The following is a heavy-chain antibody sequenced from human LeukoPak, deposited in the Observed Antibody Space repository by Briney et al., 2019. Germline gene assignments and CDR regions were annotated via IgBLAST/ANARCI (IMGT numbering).Heavy chain of an antibody. D-gene: IGHD6-13*01. CDR2: INKDGDRT. Sequence: PGGSLRLSCAASGFNFNNYSMHWVRQAPGKGLEWVSLINKDGDRTFYADSVKGRFTISRDNSKNSLYLQMNGLTIEDSALYYCTKEVRGSSWTGFDSWGQGTLVTVSS. CDR3: TKEVRGSSWTGFDS. V-gene: IGHV3-43*01. CDR1: GFNFNNYS. J-gene: IGHJ4*02.